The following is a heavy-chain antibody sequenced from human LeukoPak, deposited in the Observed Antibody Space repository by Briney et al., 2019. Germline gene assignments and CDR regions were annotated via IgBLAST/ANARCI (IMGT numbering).Heavy chain of an antibody. J-gene: IGHJ6*03. Sequence: GASVKVSCKASGYAFTRHYMHWVRQAPGQGLEWMGLINPSGSSTIYAQKFQGRVTMTRDMSTSTDYMELSSLRSEDTAVYYCARVGYIAARPVFHYYYYMDVWGKGTTVTVSS. D-gene: IGHD6-6*01. CDR1: GYAFTRHY. V-gene: IGHV1-46*01. CDR3: ARVGYIAARPVFHYYYYMDV. CDR2: INPSGSST.